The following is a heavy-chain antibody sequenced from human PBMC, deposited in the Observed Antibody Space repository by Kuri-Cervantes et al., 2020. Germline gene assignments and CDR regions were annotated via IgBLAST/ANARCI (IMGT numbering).Heavy chain of an antibody. J-gene: IGHJ6*03. V-gene: IGHV4-59*12. CDR1: GGSISSYY. CDR3: ARGGGDYSPYYYMDV. D-gene: IGHD4-11*01. CDR2: IYYSGST. Sequence: ESLKISCTVSGGSISSYYWSWIRQPPGKGLEWIGYIYYSGSTNYNPSLKSRVTISVDTSKNQFSLQLNSVTAADTAVYYCARGGGDYSPYYYMDVWGKGTTVTVSS.